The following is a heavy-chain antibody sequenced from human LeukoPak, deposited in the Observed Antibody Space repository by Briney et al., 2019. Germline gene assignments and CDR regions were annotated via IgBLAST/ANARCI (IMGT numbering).Heavy chain of an antibody. V-gene: IGHV2-70*11. CDR2: IAWDDDK. CDR1: GFSISTSGMC. Sequence: SGPTLVKPTQTLTLACTFSGFSISTSGMCVSWIRQPPGKALEGLARIAWDDDKYYSTSLKTRLTISKDTSKHQVVLTMTNMDPVDTATYYCARIRAFGGDLDYWGQGTLVTVSS. D-gene: IGHD3-10*01. CDR3: ARIRAFGGDLDY. J-gene: IGHJ4*02.